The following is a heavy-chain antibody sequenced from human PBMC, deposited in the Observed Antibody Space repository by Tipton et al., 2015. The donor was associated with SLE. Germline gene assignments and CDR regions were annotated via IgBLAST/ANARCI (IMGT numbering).Heavy chain of an antibody. CDR3: ARVWLNNAFDI. J-gene: IGHJ3*02. CDR2: IYTSGAT. CDR1: GVSISFSY. D-gene: IGHD2/OR15-2a*01. Sequence: TLSLTCNVSGVSISFSYWSWIRQPAGKGLEWSGRIYTSGATDDNPSLKSRVTMSVDMSKNQIFLKMTSVTAADSAVYFCARVWLNNAFDIWGQGTRVTVSS. V-gene: IGHV4-4*07.